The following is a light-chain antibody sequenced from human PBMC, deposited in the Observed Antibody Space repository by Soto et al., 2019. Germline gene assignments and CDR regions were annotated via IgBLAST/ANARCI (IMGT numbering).Light chain of an antibody. V-gene: IGKV1-39*01. CDR3: QQSYSTPLT. Sequence: DIQMTQSPSAPSASVGDIVTSTFPASQSSSSYLNGYQQKQGNDPKRLIYAASSLQSGVTSRCSGSGAGTDVTLIISSLQPEDFATYYCQQSYSTPLTFGGGTKVDIK. CDR1: QSSSSY. J-gene: IGKJ4*01. CDR2: AAS.